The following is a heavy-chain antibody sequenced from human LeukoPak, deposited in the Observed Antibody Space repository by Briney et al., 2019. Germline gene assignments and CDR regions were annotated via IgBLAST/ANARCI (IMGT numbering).Heavy chain of an antibody. D-gene: IGHD4-11*01. CDR2: IYHSGST. CDR1: GGSFSGYY. CDR3: ARPDYSNYVSVDP. J-gene: IGHJ5*02. Sequence: PSETLSLTCAVYGGSFSGYYWSWIRQPPGKGLEWIGSIYHSGSTYYSPSLKSRVTISVDTSKNQFSLKLSSVTAADTAVYYCARPDYSNYVSVDPWGQGTLVTVSS. V-gene: IGHV4-34*01.